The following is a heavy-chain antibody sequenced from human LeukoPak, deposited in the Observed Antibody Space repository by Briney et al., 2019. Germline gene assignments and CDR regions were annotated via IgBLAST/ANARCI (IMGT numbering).Heavy chain of an antibody. J-gene: IGHJ4*02. V-gene: IGHV3-23*01. Sequence: PGGSLRLSCAASGFTFSSYAMSWVRQAPGKGLEWVSAISGSGGSTYYADSVKGRFTISRDNSRNTLYLQMNSLRAEDTAVYYCAKDPVVVNREGEDYWGQGTLVTVSS. CDR3: AKDPVVVNREGEDY. CDR1: GFTFSSYA. CDR2: ISGSGGST. D-gene: IGHD3-22*01.